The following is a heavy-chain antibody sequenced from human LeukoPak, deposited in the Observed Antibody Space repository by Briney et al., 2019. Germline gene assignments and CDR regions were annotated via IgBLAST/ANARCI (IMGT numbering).Heavy chain of an antibody. D-gene: IGHD1-26*01. CDR1: GGSISSYY. Sequence: SETLSLTCSVSGGSISSYYWSWIRQPPGRGLEWIGYIYYSGRTSYNPPLKSRVTMSIDTSKNQLSLKLTSVTAADSALYFCATNTGSFFAWFDYWGQGILVTVSS. CDR2: IYYSGRT. J-gene: IGHJ4*02. V-gene: IGHV4-59*03. CDR3: ATNTGSFFAWFDY.